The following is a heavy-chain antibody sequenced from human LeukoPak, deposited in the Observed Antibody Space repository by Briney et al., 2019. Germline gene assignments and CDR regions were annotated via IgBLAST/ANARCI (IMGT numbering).Heavy chain of an antibody. Sequence: PGGSLRLSCAASGFTFSSYSMNWVRQAPGKGLEWVSYISSRSSSIYYADSVKGRFTLSRDNAKNSLYLQMSSLRAEDTAVYYCAKEASGYGYYFDYWGQGTLVTVSS. CDR3: AKEASGYGYYFDY. V-gene: IGHV3-48*01. D-gene: IGHD3-10*01. CDR2: ISSRSSSI. CDR1: GFTFSSYS. J-gene: IGHJ4*02.